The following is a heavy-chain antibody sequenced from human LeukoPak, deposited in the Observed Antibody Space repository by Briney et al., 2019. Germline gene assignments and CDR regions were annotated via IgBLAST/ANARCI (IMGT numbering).Heavy chain of an antibody. J-gene: IGHJ4*02. Sequence: GGSLRLSCAASGFTFSSYAMSWVRQAPGKGLEWVSAISGSGGSTYYADSVKGRFTISRDNSKNALYLQMNSLRAEDTAVYYCAKVFYFQHAYGDYFDYWGQGTLVTVSS. D-gene: IGHD4-17*01. CDR2: ISGSGGST. CDR1: GFTFSSYA. V-gene: IGHV3-23*01. CDR3: AKVFYFQHAYGDYFDY.